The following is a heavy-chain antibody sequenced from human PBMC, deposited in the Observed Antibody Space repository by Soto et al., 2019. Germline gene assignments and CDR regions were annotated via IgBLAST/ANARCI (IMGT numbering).Heavy chain of an antibody. D-gene: IGHD3-16*01. J-gene: IGHJ4*02. CDR2: ISYDGSNK. V-gene: IGHV3-30-3*01. CDR3: ARDQPYALADY. CDR1: GFTFSSYA. Sequence: QVQVVESGGGVVQPGRSLRLSCAASGFTFSSYAMHWVRQAPGKGLEWVAVISYDGSNKYYADSVKGRFTISRDNSENTLYLQMNSLRAEDAAVYLCARDQPYALADYWGQGTLVTVSS.